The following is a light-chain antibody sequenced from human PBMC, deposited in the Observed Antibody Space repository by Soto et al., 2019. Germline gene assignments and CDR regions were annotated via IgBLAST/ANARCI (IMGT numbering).Light chain of an antibody. V-gene: IGKV1-33*01. J-gene: IGKJ4*01. CDR1: QYIKNY. CDR2: DAS. CDR3: QQYDNLPLT. Sequence: DIQMTQSPSSLSASVGDRVTITFQASQYIKNYLNWYQQKSGKAPKLLIYDASDLETGVPSRFSGSGSGTDFTFTINSLQPEDIATYYCQQYDNLPLTFGGGTKVDI.